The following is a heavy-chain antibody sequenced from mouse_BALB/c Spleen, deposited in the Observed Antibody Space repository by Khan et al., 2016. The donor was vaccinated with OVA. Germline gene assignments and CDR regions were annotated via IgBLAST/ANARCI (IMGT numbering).Heavy chain of an antibody. D-gene: IGHD6-2*01. CDR3: ARISSDWYSDV. CDR1: GYTFTNYG. V-gene: IGHV9-1*02. CDR2: INTYTGEP. Sequence: QIQLVQSGPELKKPGETVKISCKASGYTFTNYGMNWVKQAPGKGLKWMGWINTYTGEPTYDAYFKGRLVFSLETSASTAYLQISNLTNEDMTTYFCARISSDWYSDVWGAGTTVTVSS. J-gene: IGHJ1*01.